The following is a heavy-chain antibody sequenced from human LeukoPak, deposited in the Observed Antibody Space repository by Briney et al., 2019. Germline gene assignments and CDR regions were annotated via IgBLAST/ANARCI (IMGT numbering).Heavy chain of an antibody. J-gene: IGHJ1*01. Sequence: SETLSLTCTVSGGSISSYYWSWIRQPAGKGLEWIGRIYTSGSTNYNPSLKNRVTMSVDTSKNQFSLKLSSVTAADTAVYYCARDGLYCSGGSCYSSPYFQHWGQGTLVTVSS. CDR2: IYTSGST. CDR1: GGSISSYY. V-gene: IGHV4-4*07. D-gene: IGHD2-15*01. CDR3: ARDGLYCSGGSCYSSPYFQH.